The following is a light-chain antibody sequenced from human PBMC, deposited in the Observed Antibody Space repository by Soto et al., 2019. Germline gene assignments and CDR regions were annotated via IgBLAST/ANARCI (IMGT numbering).Light chain of an antibody. J-gene: IGKJ1*01. Sequence: DIQITQSPSTLSSSVLERVTITCRASQSISSWLAWYQQKPGKAPKLLIYDASNLESGVPSRFSGSGSGTEFTLTISSLQPDDFATYYCKQYKTFGQGTKVDIK. CDR3: KQYKT. V-gene: IGKV1-5*01. CDR1: QSISSW. CDR2: DAS.